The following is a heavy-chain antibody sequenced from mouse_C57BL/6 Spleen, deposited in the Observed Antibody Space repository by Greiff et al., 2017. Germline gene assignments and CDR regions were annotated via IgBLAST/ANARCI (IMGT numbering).Heavy chain of an antibody. V-gene: IGHV14-4*01. D-gene: IGHD2-5*01. Sequence: VQLKESGAELVRPGASVKLSCTASGFNIKDDYMHWVKQRPEQGLAWIGWIDPENGGTEYASKFQGKATITADTSSNTAYLQLSSLTSEDTAVYYCTPYSNYPCYFDVWGKGTTVTVSS. CDR3: TPYSNYPCYFDV. CDR2: IDPENGGT. CDR1: GFNIKDDY. J-gene: IGHJ1*03.